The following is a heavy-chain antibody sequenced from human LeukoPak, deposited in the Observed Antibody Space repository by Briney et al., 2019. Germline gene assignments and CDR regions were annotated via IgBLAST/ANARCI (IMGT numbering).Heavy chain of an antibody. CDR1: GYTFTGYY. CDR3: ARDRIAACPANSRNWFDP. CDR2: INPNSGGT. Sequence: ASVKVSCKASGYTFTGYYMHWVRQAPGQGLEWMGWINPNSGGTNYAQKFQGRVTMTRDTSISTAYMELSRLRSDDTAVYYCARDRIAACPANSRNWFDPWGQGTLVTVSS. D-gene: IGHD6-6*01. J-gene: IGHJ5*02. V-gene: IGHV1-2*02.